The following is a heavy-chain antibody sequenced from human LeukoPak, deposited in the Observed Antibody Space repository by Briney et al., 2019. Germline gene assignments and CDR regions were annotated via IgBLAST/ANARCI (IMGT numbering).Heavy chain of an antibody. CDR1: GDSVSSDLCY. CDR3: ARDRGETTGKFDY. Sequence: SETPSLTCTVSGDSVSSDLCYWGWIRQPPGKGLEWIGNIYYGGNRYYNPSLKSRVTISVDTSKNQFSLRLSSVTAADTAVYYCARDRGETTGKFDYWGRGPLVTVPS. V-gene: IGHV4-39*07. D-gene: IGHD4-17*01. CDR2: IYYGGNR. J-gene: IGHJ4*02.